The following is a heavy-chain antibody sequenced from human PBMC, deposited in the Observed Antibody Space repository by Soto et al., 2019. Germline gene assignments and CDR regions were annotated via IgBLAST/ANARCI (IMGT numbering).Heavy chain of an antibody. V-gene: IGHV4-30-4*01. Sequence: QVQLQESGPGLVKPSQTLSLTCTVSGGSISSGDYYWSWIRQPPGKGLEWIGYIYYSGSTYYNPSLKIRVTLSVDTSKNQFSLKLSSVTAADTAVYYCARERGYSYGSVDYWGQGTLVTVSS. CDR1: GGSISSGDYY. CDR3: ARERGYSYGSVDY. CDR2: IYYSGST. D-gene: IGHD5-18*01. J-gene: IGHJ4*02.